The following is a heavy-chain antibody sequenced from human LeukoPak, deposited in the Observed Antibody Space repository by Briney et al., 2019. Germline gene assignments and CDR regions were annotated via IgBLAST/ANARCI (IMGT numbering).Heavy chain of an antibody. CDR3: AKGLDYSLDY. D-gene: IGHD4-11*01. V-gene: IGHV3-30*02. CDR1: GFTFSNYG. J-gene: IGHJ4*02. Sequence: LPGGSLRLSCAMSGFTFSNYGIHWVRQAPGKGLEWVAFIRYDGTEQYYVDSVKGRFIISRDNSKNTLYLQMNSLRVEDTAVYYCAKGLDYSLDYWGQGTLVTVYS. CDR2: IRYDGTEQ.